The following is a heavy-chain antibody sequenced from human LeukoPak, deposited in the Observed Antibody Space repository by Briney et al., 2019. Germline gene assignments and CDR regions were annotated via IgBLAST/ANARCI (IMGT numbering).Heavy chain of an antibody. CDR2: IFYSGST. V-gene: IGHV4-39*07. Sequence: SETLSLTCTVSGASVSGSPYYWGWVRQPPGKGLEWIGNIFYSGSTYYSPSLKSRVTISVDTSKNQFSLKLSSVTAADTAVYYCACLTTADAFDIWGQGTMVTVSS. CDR1: GASVSGSPYY. CDR3: ACLTTADAFDI. D-gene: IGHD3-22*01. J-gene: IGHJ3*02.